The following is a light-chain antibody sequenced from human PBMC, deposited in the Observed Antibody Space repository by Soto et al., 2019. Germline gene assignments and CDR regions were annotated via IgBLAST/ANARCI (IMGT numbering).Light chain of an antibody. CDR3: QQYNNWLPWT. V-gene: IGKV3-15*01. CDR2: GAS. Sequence: EIVMTQSPATLSVSPGERATLSCRASQSVSSNLAWYQQKPGQAPRLLIYGASTRATGIPARFSGSGSGTEFTLTISSLQSEDFAVYYCQQYNNWLPWTFGQGPKVDIK. J-gene: IGKJ1*01. CDR1: QSVSSN.